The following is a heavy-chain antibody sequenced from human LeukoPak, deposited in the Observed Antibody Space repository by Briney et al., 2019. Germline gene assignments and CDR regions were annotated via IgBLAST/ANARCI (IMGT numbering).Heavy chain of an antibody. V-gene: IGHV4-4*02. CDR1: GGSISRSNW. J-gene: IGHJ4*02. D-gene: IGHD3-10*01. CDR2: IYHSGST. CDR3: ARRAVRGVIIALGDY. Sequence: SGTLSLTCAVSGGSISRSNWCSWVRQPPGKGLEWIGEIYHSGSTNYNPSLKSRVTISVDKSKNQFSLKLSSVTAADTAVYYCARRAVRGVIIALGDYWGQGTLVTVSS.